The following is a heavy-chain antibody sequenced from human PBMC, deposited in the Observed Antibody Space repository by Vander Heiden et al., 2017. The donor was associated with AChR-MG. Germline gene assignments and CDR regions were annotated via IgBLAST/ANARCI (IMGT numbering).Heavy chain of an antibody. CDR3: AKDIGDRNLRSGYYTPGDYYYYYYMDV. J-gene: IGHJ6*03. CDR2: ISWNSGSI. Sequence: EVQLVESGGGLVQPGRSLRLSCAASGFTFDDYAMHWVRKAPGKGLGWVSGISWNSGSIGYADSVKGRFTISRDNAKNSLYLQMNSLRAEDTALYYCAKDIGDRNLRSGYYTPGDYYYYYYMDVWGKGTTVTVSS. CDR1: GFTFDDYA. D-gene: IGHD3-22*01. V-gene: IGHV3-9*01.